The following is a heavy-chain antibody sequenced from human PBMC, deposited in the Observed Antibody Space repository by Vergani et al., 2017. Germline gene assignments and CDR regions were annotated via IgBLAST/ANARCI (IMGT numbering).Heavy chain of an antibody. D-gene: IGHD2-15*01. J-gene: IGHJ6*02. CDR2: IYYSGST. Sequence: QVQLQESGPGLVKPSQTLSLTCTVSGGSISSGGYYWSWIRQPPGKGLEWIGYIYYSGSTNYNPSLKSRVTISVDTSKNQFSVKLSSVTAADTAVYYCARESLYCSGGSCYSDGMDVWGQGTTVTVSS. CDR3: ARESLYCSGGSCYSDGMDV. CDR1: GGSISSGGYY. V-gene: IGHV4-61*08.